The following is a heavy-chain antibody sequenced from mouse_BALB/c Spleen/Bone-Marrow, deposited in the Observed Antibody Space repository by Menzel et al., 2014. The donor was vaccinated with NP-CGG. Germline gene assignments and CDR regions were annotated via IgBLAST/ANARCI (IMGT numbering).Heavy chain of an antibody. CDR1: GYAFSSYW. CDR2: IYPGDGDT. CDR3: ARTPWFAY. V-gene: IGHV1-80*01. Sequence: QVQLKESGAELARPGSSVKISCKASGYAFSSYWMNWARQRPGQGLEWIGQIYPGDGDTNYNGKFKGKATLTADRSSSTAYMQLSSLTSEDSAVYFCARTPWFAYWGQGTLVTVSA. J-gene: IGHJ3*01.